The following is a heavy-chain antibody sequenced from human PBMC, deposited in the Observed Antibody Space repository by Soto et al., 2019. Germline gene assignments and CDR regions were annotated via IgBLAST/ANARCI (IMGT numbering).Heavy chain of an antibody. V-gene: IGHV3-23*01. D-gene: IGHD3-16*01. Sequence: EVQLLESGGGLVQPGGSLRLSCAASGFTFSTHAMIWVRQAPGKGLNWVSTVDVGGGSTYYTDSVKGRFTVSRDNSKNTAYLHLNTLRGEDTAIYFCARDGGPAGGGACDIWGQGTMVTVSS. CDR2: VDVGGGST. J-gene: IGHJ3*02. CDR3: ARDGGPAGGGACDI. CDR1: GFTFSTHA.